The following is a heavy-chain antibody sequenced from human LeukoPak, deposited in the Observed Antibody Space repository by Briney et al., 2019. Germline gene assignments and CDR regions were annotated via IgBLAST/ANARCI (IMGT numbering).Heavy chain of an antibody. J-gene: IGHJ6*03. D-gene: IGHD5-18*01. CDR1: GGSFSGYY. CDR3: ARGRGESGYRYGYGPRYYYYMDA. V-gene: IGHV4-34*01. CDR2: INHSGST. Sequence: SETLSRTCAVYGGSFSGYYWSWIRQPPGKGLEWIGEINHSGSTNYNPSLKSRVTISVDTSKNQFSLKLSSVTAADTAVYYCARGRGESGYRYGYGPRYYYYMDAWGKGTTVTVSS.